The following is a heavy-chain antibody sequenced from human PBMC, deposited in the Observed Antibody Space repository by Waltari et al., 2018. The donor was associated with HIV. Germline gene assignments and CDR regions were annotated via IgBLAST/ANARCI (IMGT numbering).Heavy chain of an antibody. D-gene: IGHD2-2*01. V-gene: IGHV4-39*01. CDR1: GGSISSSRYY. J-gene: IGHJ4*02. CDR2: IHYSGNT. CDR3: ARHSGIDCSSTSCFKRPFDY. Sequence: QLQLQQSGPGLVKPSETLSLTCTVSGGSISSSRYYWGCIRQPPGKGLEWIGSIHYSGNTFSNSALKSRVAISIDTSKNQFSLTLSSVTAADTAVYFCARHSGIDCSSTSCFKRPFDYWGQGSLVTVSS.